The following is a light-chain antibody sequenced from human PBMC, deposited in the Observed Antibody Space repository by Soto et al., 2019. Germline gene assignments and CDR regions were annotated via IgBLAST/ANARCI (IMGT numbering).Light chain of an antibody. J-gene: IGKJ1*01. CDR1: QSITSNY. CDR2: AAS. Sequence: EVVLTQSPGTVSLSPGERATLSCRASQSITSNYLDWYQQKPAQAPRLLIYAASSKATGIPDRFSGSGSGTDFTLSISRLEPEDFAVYYCQQYRCCVTWTCGQGTKVEI. CDR3: QQYRCCVTWT. V-gene: IGKV3-20*01.